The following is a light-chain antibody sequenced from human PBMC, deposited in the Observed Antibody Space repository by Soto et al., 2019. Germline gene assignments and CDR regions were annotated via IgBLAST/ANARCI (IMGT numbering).Light chain of an antibody. Sequence: QSALTQPPSASGSPGQSVTISCTGTSSDVGGYNYVSWYQHHPGKAPKLMIYEVSKRPSGVPDRFSGSKSGNTASLTVSGLQGEDEADYYCSSYARIPTGVFGGGTKLTVL. CDR2: EVS. CDR3: SSYARIPTGV. V-gene: IGLV2-8*01. J-gene: IGLJ3*02. CDR1: SSDVGGYNY.